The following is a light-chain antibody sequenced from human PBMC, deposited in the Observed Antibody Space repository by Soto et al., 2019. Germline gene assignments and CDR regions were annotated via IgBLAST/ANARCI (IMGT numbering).Light chain of an antibody. Sequence: QSALTQPASVSGSPGQSITIACTGTSSDVGSYKLVSWYQQHPGKAPKLMIYEGSKRHSGVSNRFSGSKSGNTASLTISGLQAEDEADYYCCSYAGSSTYVVFGGGTKLTVL. CDR3: CSYAGSSTYVV. CDR1: SSDVGSYKL. CDR2: EGS. J-gene: IGLJ2*01. V-gene: IGLV2-23*01.